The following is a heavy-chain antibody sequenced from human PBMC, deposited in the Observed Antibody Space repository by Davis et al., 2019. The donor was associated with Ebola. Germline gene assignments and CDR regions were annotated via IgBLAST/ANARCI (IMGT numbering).Heavy chain of an antibody. CDR3: AREMGYCSGGSCYSGSSRYYFDY. D-gene: IGHD2-15*01. V-gene: IGHV1-2*02. CDR1: GYTFTGYY. Sequence: ASVKVSCKASGYTFTGYYIHWVRQAPGQGLEWMGWINPNSGGTNYAQMFKGRVTMTRDTSLSTAYMELSRLRSDDTAVYYCAREMGYCSGGSCYSGSSRYYFDYWGQGTLVTVSS. J-gene: IGHJ4*02. CDR2: INPNSGGT.